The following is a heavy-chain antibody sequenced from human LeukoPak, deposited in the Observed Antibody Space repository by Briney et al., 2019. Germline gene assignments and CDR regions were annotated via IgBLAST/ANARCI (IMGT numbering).Heavy chain of an antibody. CDR2: ISSSSGYI. D-gene: IGHD2-2*01. Sequence: GGSLRLSCAASGFPFNRYTMNWVRQAPGKGLEWVSSISSSSGYIYYADSVKGRFTISRDNAKNSLYLQMNSLRVEDTAVYYCARVVVSSRTLDSWGQGTLVTVSS. CDR3: ARVVVSSRTLDS. V-gene: IGHV3-21*01. J-gene: IGHJ4*02. CDR1: GFPFNRYT.